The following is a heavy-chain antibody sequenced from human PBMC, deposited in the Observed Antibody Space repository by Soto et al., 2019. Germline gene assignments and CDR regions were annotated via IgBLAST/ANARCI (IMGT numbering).Heavy chain of an antibody. J-gene: IGHJ5*02. V-gene: IGHV4-4*02. Sequence: QVQLQESGPGLVKPSGTLSLTCAVSGGSISSSNWWSWVRQPPGKGLEWIGEIYHSGSTNYNPSLMIRVAIPVAKSKNQFSLKLSAVAAADTAVYYCARDLYGSGNWFDPWGQGTLVTVSS. CDR1: GGSISSSNW. CDR2: IYHSGST. CDR3: ARDLYGSGNWFDP. D-gene: IGHD3-10*01.